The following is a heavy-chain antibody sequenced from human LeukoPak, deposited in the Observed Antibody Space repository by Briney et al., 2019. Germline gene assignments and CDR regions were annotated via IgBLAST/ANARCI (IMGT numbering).Heavy chain of an antibody. D-gene: IGHD2-2*01. CDR3: ARDLSSTINYYYYMDV. CDR1: GYTFTSYG. V-gene: IGHV1-18*01. Sequence: ASVKVSCKASGYTFTSYGISWVRQAPGQGLEWMGWISAYNGNTNYAQKLQGRVTMTTDTSTSTAYMELRSLRSDDTAVYYCARDLSSTINYYYYMDVWGKGTTVTISS. J-gene: IGHJ6*03. CDR2: ISAYNGNT.